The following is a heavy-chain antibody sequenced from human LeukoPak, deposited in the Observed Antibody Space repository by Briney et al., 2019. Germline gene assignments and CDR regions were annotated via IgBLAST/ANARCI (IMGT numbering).Heavy chain of an antibody. V-gene: IGHV1-69*01. CDR2: IIPIFGTA. D-gene: IGHD2-15*01. J-gene: IGHJ6*04. CDR3: ARDAGSPIVGVGYYYYGMDV. CDR1: GGTFSSYA. Sequence: ASVKVSCKASGGTFSSYAISWVRQAPGQGLEWMGGIIPIFGTANYAQKFQGRVTITADESTSTAYMELSSLRSEDTAVYHCARDAGSPIVGVGYYYYGMDVWGKGTTVTVSS.